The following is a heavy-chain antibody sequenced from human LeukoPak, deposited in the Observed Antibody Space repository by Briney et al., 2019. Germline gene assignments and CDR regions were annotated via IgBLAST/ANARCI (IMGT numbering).Heavy chain of an antibody. V-gene: IGHV1-69*04. J-gene: IGHJ3*02. Sequence: GASVKVSCKASGGTFSSYTISWVRQAPGQGLEWMGRIIPILGIANYAQKFQGRVTITADKSTSTAYMELSSLRSEDTAVYYCARETYCSSTSCPESDAFDIWGQGTMVTVSS. CDR3: ARETYCSSTSCPESDAFDI. CDR2: IIPILGIA. D-gene: IGHD2-2*01. CDR1: GGTFSSYT.